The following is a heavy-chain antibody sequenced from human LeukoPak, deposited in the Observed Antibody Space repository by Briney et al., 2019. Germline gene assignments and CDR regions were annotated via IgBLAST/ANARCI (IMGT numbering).Heavy chain of an antibody. CDR3: ARDPNYYDSSGYYSGYYYYYMDV. Sequence: GGSLRLSCAASGFTFDDYGLSWVRQAPGKGLEWVSYISSSGSTIYYADSVKGRFTISRDNAKNSLYLQMNSLRAEDTAVYYCARDPNYYDSSGYYSGYYYYYMDVWGKGTTVTVSS. J-gene: IGHJ6*03. CDR1: GFTFDDYG. CDR2: ISSSGSTI. D-gene: IGHD3-22*01. V-gene: IGHV3-11*04.